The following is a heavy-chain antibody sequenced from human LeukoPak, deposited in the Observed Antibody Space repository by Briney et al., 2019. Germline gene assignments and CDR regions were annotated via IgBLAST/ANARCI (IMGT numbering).Heavy chain of an antibody. Sequence: GRSLRLSCAASRFTFRNYGMHWVRQAPGKGLEWVATIWYDGSNQYYADSVKGRFTISRDNSKNTLYLQMNSLRAEDTAVYYCAKDRNSVGSSYNYWGQGTLVTVSS. CDR1: RFTFRNYG. D-gene: IGHD6-6*01. CDR2: IWYDGSNQ. CDR3: AKDRNSVGSSYNY. V-gene: IGHV3-33*06. J-gene: IGHJ4*02.